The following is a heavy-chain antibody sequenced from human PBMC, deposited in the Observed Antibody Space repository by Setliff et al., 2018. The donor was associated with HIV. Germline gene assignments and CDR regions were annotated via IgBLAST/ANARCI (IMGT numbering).Heavy chain of an antibody. V-gene: IGHV3-48*01. J-gene: IGHJ3*02. CDR3: ARYALAVPGYHNAFDI. CDR1: GFTFGDDA. D-gene: IGHD6-19*01. CDR2: ISSSSSTI. Sequence: PGGSLRLSCTGSGFTFGDDAMGWVRQAPGKGLEWVSYISSSSSTIYYADSVKGRFTISRDNAKNSLYLQMNSLRAEDTAVYYCARYALAVPGYHNAFDIWGQGTMVTVSS.